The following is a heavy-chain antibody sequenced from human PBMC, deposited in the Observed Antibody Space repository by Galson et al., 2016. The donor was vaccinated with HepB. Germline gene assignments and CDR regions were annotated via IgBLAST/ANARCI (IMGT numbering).Heavy chain of an antibody. CDR3: VRGQLGTDSNWFDP. CDR1: GFTVTTNY. CDR2: ISSGGDT. Sequence: SLRLSCAASGFTVTTNYMSWVRQAPGKGLDWVSLISSGGDTSYADSVQGRFTIARDNSKNTLFLQMNSLRVEDTAVYYCVRGQLGTDSNWFDPGGQGTLVTVAS. J-gene: IGHJ5*02. D-gene: IGHD1-1*01. V-gene: IGHV3-53*01.